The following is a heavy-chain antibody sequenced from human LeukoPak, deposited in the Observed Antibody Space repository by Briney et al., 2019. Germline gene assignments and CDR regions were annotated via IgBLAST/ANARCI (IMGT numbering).Heavy chain of an antibody. CDR1: GGSISGYY. D-gene: IGHD2-15*01. Sequence: SETLSLTCTVSGGSISGYYWSWIRQPAGKGLEWIGRIYTSESINYNPTLQSRITMSVDTSKNQISLRLSSVTAADTAVYFCARDDLVYSVHHGMDVWGRGITVTVS. V-gene: IGHV4-4*07. CDR3: ARDDLVYSVHHGMDV. CDR2: IYTSESI. J-gene: IGHJ6*02.